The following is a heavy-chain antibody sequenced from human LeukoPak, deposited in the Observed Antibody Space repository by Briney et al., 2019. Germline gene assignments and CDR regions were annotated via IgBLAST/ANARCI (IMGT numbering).Heavy chain of an antibody. J-gene: IGHJ4*02. CDR2: ISYDGSNK. CDR3: ARDPLWFGENYFDY. Sequence: GGSLRLSCAASGFTFSSYAMHWVRQAPGKGLEWVAVISYDGSNKYYADSVKGRFTISRDNSKNTLYLQMNSLRAEDTAVYYRARDPLWFGENYFDYWGQGTLVTVSS. D-gene: IGHD3-10*01. CDR1: GFTFSSYA. V-gene: IGHV3-30-3*01.